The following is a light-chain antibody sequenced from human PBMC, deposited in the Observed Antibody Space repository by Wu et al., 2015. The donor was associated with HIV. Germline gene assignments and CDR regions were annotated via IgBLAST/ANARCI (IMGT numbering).Light chain of an antibody. CDR3: QQYATSPET. V-gene: IGKV3-20*01. CDR2: GAS. CDR1: QSVSSN. Sequence: EIVMTQSPATLSVSPGGRATLSCRASQSVSSNLAWYQHKPGQSPRLLIYGASNRATGIPDRITGSGSGTDFTLIISRLEPEDFAVYYCQQYATSPETFGQGTKVEIK. J-gene: IGKJ1*01.